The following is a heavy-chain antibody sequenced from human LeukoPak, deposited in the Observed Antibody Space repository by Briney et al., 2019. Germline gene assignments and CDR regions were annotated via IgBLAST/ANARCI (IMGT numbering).Heavy chain of an antibody. V-gene: IGHV1-18*01. J-gene: IGHJ5*02. Sequence: ASVKVSCKASGYTFINYGVTWVRQAPGQGLEWMGWISASNGNTNYAQKLQGRVTMTTETSTSTAYMELRSLRSDDTAVYYCARVGTIFGVTSRYWFDPWGQGTLVTVSS. CDR1: GYTFINYG. CDR2: ISASNGNT. D-gene: IGHD3-3*01. CDR3: ARVGTIFGVTSRYWFDP.